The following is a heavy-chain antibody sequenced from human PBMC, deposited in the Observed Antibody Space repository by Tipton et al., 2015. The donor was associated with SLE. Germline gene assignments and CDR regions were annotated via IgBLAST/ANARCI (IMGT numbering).Heavy chain of an antibody. CDR1: GGSFSGYY. CDR3: ARVTGRLGWFNP. J-gene: IGHJ5*02. D-gene: IGHD1-20*01. Sequence: LRLSCAVYGGSFSGYYWSWIRQPPGKGLEWIGEINHSGSTNYNPSLKSRVTISIDTSRNQFSLKLSSVTAADTAVYYCARVTGRLGWFNPWGQGTLVTVSS. CDR2: INHSGST. V-gene: IGHV4-34*01.